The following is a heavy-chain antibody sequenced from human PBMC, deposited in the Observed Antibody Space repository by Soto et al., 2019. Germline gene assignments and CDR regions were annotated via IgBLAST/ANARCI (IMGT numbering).Heavy chain of an antibody. V-gene: IGHV3-53*01. Sequence: PGGSLRLSCAASGFTVSSNYMSWVRQAPGKGLEWVSVIYSGGSTYYADSVKGRFSISRDNPKNTVYLQRNSLRAEDTAVYYCARQGDHGDLEYWGQGTLVTVSS. CDR3: ARQGDHGDLEY. J-gene: IGHJ4*02. CDR1: GFTVSSNY. CDR2: IYSGGST. D-gene: IGHD4-17*01.